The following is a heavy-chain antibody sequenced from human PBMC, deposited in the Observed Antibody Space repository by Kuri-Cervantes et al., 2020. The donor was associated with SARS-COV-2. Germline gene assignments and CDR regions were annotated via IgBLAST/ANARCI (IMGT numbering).Heavy chain of an antibody. CDR1: GYTFTGYY. CDR2: INPNSGGT. D-gene: IGHD1-1*01. CDR3: ARDKLERDGDRRYYYYYGMDV. J-gene: IGHJ6*02. V-gene: IGHV1-2*02. Sequence: ASVKVSCKASGYTFTGYYMHWVRQAPGQGLEWMGWINPNSGGTNYAQKFQGRVTMTRDTSISTAYMELSRLRSDDTAVYYRARDKLERDGDRRYYYYYGMDVWGQGTTVTVSS.